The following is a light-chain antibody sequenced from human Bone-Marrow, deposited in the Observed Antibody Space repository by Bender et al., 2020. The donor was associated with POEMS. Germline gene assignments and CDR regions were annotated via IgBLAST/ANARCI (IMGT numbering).Light chain of an antibody. Sequence: QSALTQPRSVSGSPGQSVTISCTGTSSDVGAWSYVSWYQQHPGKAPKLIIFDVTKRPSGVPDRFSGSKSGNTASLTISGLQAEDEAEYYCCSYAGSYTYVFGPGTEVSVL. V-gene: IGLV2-11*01. CDR3: CSYAGSYTYV. J-gene: IGLJ1*01. CDR1: SSDVGAWSY. CDR2: DVT.